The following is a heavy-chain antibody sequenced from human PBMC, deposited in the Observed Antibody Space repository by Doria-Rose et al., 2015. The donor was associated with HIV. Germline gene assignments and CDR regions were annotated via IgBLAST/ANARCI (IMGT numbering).Heavy chain of an antibody. CDR2: IFSDDER. D-gene: IGHD6-13*01. Sequence: SGPVLVKPTETLTLTCTVSGVSLSSPGMGVSWIRQPPGKALEWLANIFSDDERSYKTSLKSRLTISGGTSKSQVVLTMTDMDPVDTATYYCARIKSSRWYHKYYFDFWGRGTLVIVSA. J-gene: IGHJ4*02. V-gene: IGHV2-26*01. CDR1: GVSLSSPGMG. CDR3: ARIKSSRWYHKYYFDF.